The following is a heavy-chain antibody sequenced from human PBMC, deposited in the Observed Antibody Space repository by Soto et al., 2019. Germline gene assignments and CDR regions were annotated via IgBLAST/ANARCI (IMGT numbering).Heavy chain of an antibody. J-gene: IGHJ4*02. D-gene: IGHD1-1*01. V-gene: IGHV4-61*01. CDR3: ARERTGDPTFVDY. CDR2: IYYSGST. CDR1: GGSVSSRSYY. Sequence: LSLTCTVSGGSVSSRSYYWSWIRQPPGTALEWIGYIYYSGSTDYNPSLRSRVTISVDTSKNQFSLKLTSVTAADTALYYCARERTGDPTFVDYWGQGTLVTVSS.